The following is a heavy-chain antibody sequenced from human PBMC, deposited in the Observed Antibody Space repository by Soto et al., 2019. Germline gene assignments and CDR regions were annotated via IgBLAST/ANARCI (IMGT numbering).Heavy chain of an antibody. Sequence: QLQLQESGPGVVKPSETLSLTCTVSGGSISSSSYYWGWIRQPPGKGLEWIGSIYYSGSTCYNPHLIRRATLSIDTSKIPFSLKLSSVTAADTAVYYCASPRAGIAEDGTGGWCDPWGQGTLVIVSS. CDR3: ASPRAGIAEDGTGGWCDP. J-gene: IGHJ5*02. CDR1: GGSISSSSYY. V-gene: IGHV4-39*01. CDR2: IYYSGST. D-gene: IGHD6-19*01.